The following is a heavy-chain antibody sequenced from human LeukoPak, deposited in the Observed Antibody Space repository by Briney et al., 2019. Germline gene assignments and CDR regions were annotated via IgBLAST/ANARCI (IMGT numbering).Heavy chain of an antibody. Sequence: SETLSLTCTVSGGSISSGSYYWSWIRRPAGKGLEWIGRIYTSGSTNYNPSLKSRVTISVDTSKNQFSLKLSSVTAADTAVYYCASGGDGDYHDAFDIWGQGTMVTVSS. J-gene: IGHJ3*02. CDR2: IYTSGST. D-gene: IGHD4-17*01. CDR3: ASGGDGDYHDAFDI. CDR1: GGSISSGSYY. V-gene: IGHV4-61*02.